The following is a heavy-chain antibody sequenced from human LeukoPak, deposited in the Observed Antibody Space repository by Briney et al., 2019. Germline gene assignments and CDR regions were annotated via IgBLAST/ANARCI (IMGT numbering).Heavy chain of an antibody. CDR3: ARGQWELASFDY. CDR1: GDSIGSYF. V-gene: IGHV4-59*01. J-gene: IGHJ4*02. Sequence: SETLSLTCTVSGDSIGSYFWSWIRQSPGKGLEWIGHIYHSGSTNYNPSLKSRVTISVDTSKNQFSLKLSSVTAADTAVYYCARGQWELASFDYWGQGTLVTVSS. CDR2: IYHSGST. D-gene: IGHD1-26*01.